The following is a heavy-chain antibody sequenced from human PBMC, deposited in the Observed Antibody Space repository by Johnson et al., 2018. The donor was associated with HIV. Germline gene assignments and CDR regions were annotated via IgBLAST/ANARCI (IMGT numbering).Heavy chain of an antibody. D-gene: IGHD4-23*01. CDR1: GFAFSSYG. CDR3: AKSKLPDLVLDI. J-gene: IGHJ3*02. CDR2: IRDDGSNK. Sequence: QVHLVESGGGVVQPGGSLRLSCVSSGFAFSSYGMHWVRQAPGKGLELVAFIRDDGSNKYSADSVKGRFTISRDNSKNTLYLQMNSLRGEDTAVYYCAKSKLPDLVLDIWGQGTVVTVSS. V-gene: IGHV3-30*02.